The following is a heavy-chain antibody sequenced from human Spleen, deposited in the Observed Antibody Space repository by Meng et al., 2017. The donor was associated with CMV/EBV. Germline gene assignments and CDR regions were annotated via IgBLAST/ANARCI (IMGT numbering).Heavy chain of an antibody. CDR1: GFTFSDYY. CDR3: ARKWLGKEVDY. D-gene: IGHD6-19*01. J-gene: IGHJ4*02. Sequence: SLKISCAASGFTFSDYYMSWIRQTPGKGLEWVSYISSSGSTIYYADSVKGRFTISRDNAKNSLYLQMNSLRAEDTAVYYCARKWLGKEVDYWGQGKLVTVSS. V-gene: IGHV3-11*01. CDR2: ISSSGSTI.